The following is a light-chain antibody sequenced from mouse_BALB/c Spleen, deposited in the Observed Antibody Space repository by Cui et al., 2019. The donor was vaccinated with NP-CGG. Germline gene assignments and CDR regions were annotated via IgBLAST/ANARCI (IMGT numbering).Light chain of an antibody. CDR3: ALWYSNHWV. V-gene: IGLV1*01. Sequence: QAVVTHENALTTSPGETVTLTCRSSTGAVTTSNYANWVQEKPDHLFTGLIGGTNNRAPGVPARFSGSLIGDKAALTITRAQTDDEAIYFCALWYSNHWVFGGGTKLTVL. CDR1: TGAVTTSNY. J-gene: IGLJ1*01. CDR2: GTN.